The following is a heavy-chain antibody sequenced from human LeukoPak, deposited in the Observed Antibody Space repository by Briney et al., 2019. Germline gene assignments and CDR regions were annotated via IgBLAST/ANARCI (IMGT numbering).Heavy chain of an antibody. CDR3: ARGVTARGFYYYMDV. CDR1: GYTVTSYG. Sequence: ASVKVSCKASGYTVTSYGISWVRQAPGQGLEWMGWISAYNGNTNYAQKLQGRVTMTTDTSTSTAYMELRSLRSDDTAVYYCARGVTARGFYYYMDVWGKGTTVTISS. CDR2: ISAYNGNT. D-gene: IGHD2-21*02. V-gene: IGHV1-18*01. J-gene: IGHJ6*03.